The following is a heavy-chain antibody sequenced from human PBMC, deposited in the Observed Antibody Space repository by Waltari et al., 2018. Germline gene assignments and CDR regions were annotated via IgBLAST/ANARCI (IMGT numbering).Heavy chain of an antibody. D-gene: IGHD6-19*01. CDR1: GGSISSGSHH. V-gene: IGHV4-61*09. CDR2: IYTSGIT. CDR3: AREDGGGWTDY. J-gene: IGHJ4*02. Sequence: QVQLQESGPGLVKPTQTLSLTCSVSGGSISSGSHHWRWIRQPAGKGLEWIGYIYTSGITNYNPSLESRVTISVDTSNNQFSLKLSSVTAADTAVYYCAREDGGGWTDYWGQGTLVTVSS.